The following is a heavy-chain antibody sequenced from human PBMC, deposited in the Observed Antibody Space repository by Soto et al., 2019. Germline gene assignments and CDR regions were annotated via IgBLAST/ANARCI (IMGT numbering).Heavy chain of an antibody. D-gene: IGHD2-2*02. J-gene: IGHJ4*02. CDR3: TRVLGYCSSTSCYSVGYFDY. CDR2: IRSKAYGGTT. V-gene: IGHV3-49*03. Sequence: PGGSLRLSCTASGFTFGDYAMSWFRQAPGKGLEWVGFIRSKAYGGTTEYAASVKGRFTISRDDSKSIAYLQMNSLKTEDTAVYYCTRVLGYCSSTSCYSVGYFDYWGQGTLVTVSS. CDR1: GFTFGDYA.